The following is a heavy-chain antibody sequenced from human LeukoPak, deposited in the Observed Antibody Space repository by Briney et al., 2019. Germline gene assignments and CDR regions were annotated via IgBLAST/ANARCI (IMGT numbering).Heavy chain of an antibody. D-gene: IGHD3-10*01. J-gene: IGHJ4*02. Sequence: ASVTDSFKASGYTFTDYYMHWVGQAPGKGREWMGWINPNVGGTNYAQKFQGRVTLTRDTSISTAYMELSRLISDDTAVYYCARYGLYGSGSRWGQGTLVTASS. CDR2: INPNVGGT. CDR1: GYTFTDYY. CDR3: ARYGLYGSGSR. V-gene: IGHV1-2*02.